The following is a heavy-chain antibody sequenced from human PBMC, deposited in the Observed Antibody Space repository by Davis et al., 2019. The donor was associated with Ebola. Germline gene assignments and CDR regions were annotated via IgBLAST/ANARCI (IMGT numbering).Heavy chain of an antibody. D-gene: IGHD1-1*01. CDR2: IYYSGST. CDR3: AIGPWMEGGYGMDV. Sequence: MPSETLSLTCTVSGGSVSSGSYFWSWIRQPPGKGLEWIGYIYYSGSTNYNPSLKSRVTISVDTSKNQFSLKLSSVTAADTAVYYCAIGPWMEGGYGMDVWGKGTTVTVSS. J-gene: IGHJ6*04. V-gene: IGHV4-61*01. CDR1: GGSVSSGSYF.